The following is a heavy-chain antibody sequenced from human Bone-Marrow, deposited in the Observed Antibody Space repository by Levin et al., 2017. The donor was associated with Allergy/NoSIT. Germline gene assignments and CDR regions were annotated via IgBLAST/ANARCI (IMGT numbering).Heavy chain of an antibody. D-gene: IGHD5-24*01. V-gene: IGHV3-21*01. Sequence: PGGSLRLSCAASGFTFNSYGLNWVRQAPGKGLEWVSSISSTGTYTFYADSVKGRFTVSRDSAKNSLSLQMNSLRVEDTSVYYCARSKCAYPLQFALDIWGPGTKVPVSS. J-gene: IGHJ3*02. CDR3: ARSKCAYPLQFALDI. CDR1: GFTFNSYG. CDR2: ISSTGTYT.